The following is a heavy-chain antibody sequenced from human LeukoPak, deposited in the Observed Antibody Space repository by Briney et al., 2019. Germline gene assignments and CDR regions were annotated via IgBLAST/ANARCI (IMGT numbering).Heavy chain of an antibody. CDR2: ISYDGSNK. V-gene: IGHV3-30*18. D-gene: IGHD3-10*01. CDR3: AKDLWFGELSAS. Sequence: GGSLRLSCAASGFTFSSYGMHWVRQAPGKGLEWVAVISYDGSNKYYADSVKGRFTISRDNSKNTLYLQMNSLRAEDTAVYYCAKDLWFGELSASWGQGTLVTVSS. J-gene: IGHJ5*02. CDR1: GFTFSSYG.